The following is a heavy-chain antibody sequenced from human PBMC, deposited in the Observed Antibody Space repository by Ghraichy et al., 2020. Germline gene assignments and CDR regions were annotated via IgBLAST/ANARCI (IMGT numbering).Heavy chain of an antibody. CDR3: ARVSYSSGWFVDY. D-gene: IGHD6-19*01. Sequence: GGSLRLSCAASGFSFSSYGMHWVRQVPGKGLEWVAVIWYDGNNEYYRDSVKGRFTISRDNSKNTLYLQMNSLRAEDTAVYYCARVSYSSGWFVDYWGQGTLVTVSS. CDR1: GFSFSSYG. J-gene: IGHJ4*02. CDR2: IWYDGNNE. V-gene: IGHV3-33*01.